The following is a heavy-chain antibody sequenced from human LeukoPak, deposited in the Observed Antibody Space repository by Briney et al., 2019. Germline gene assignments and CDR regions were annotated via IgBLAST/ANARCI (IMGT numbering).Heavy chain of an antibody. V-gene: IGHV3-74*01. CDR1: GLTFSNYW. D-gene: IGHD3-16*01. J-gene: IGHJ4*02. CDR2: ISSDGSSA. CDR3: ARRRTIGDYDY. Sequence: GGSLRLSCAASGLTFSNYWMHWVRQAPGKGLIWDARISSDGSSADHADSVKGRFTISRDSAKNTLYLQMNSLRVEDTAVYYCARRRTIGDYDYWGQGTLVTVSS.